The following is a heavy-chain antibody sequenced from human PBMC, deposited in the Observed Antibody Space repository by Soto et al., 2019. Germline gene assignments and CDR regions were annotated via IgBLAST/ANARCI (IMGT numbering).Heavy chain of an antibody. Sequence: EVQLVESGGGLRQPGGSLRLSCAASGFSFSDSWMHWVRQAPGEGPMWVARITATGGETAYADSVRGRFTISRDNARNTLFLQMNSLRVEDTAVYYCVFEERQVANFDYWGLGTQVTVSS. CDR1: GFSFSDSW. CDR2: ITATGGET. D-gene: IGHD6-25*01. CDR3: VFEERQVANFDY. J-gene: IGHJ4*02. V-gene: IGHV3-74*01.